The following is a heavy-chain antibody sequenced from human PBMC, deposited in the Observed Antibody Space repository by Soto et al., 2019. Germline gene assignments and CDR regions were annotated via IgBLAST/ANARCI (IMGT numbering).Heavy chain of an antibody. CDR3: ARDTHYYGDYVVGWFDP. Sequence: QVQLVQSGAEVKKPGASVKVSCKASGYTFTSYGISWVRQAPGQGLEWMGWISAYNGNTNYAQKLQGRVTMTTDTSTSTAYMELRGLRSDDTAVYYCARDTHYYGDYVVGWFDPWGQGTLVTVSS. CDR2: ISAYNGNT. V-gene: IGHV1-18*01. J-gene: IGHJ5*02. CDR1: GYTFTSYG. D-gene: IGHD4-17*01.